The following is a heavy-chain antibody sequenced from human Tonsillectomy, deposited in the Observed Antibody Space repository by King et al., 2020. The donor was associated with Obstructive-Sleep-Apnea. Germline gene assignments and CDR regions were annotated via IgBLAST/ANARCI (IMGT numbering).Heavy chain of an antibody. J-gene: IGHJ4*02. CDR3: AGSSMGYCSGGSCWGFYFDY. V-gene: IGHV1-46*01. CDR1: GYTFTSYY. D-gene: IGHD2-15*01. Sequence: VQLVESGAEVKKPGASVKVSCKASGYTFTSYYMHWVRQAPGQGLAWMGIINPSGGSTSYAQKFQGRVTMTRDTSTSTVYMELSSLRSEDTAVYYCAGSSMGYCSGGSCWGFYFDYWGQGTLVTVSS. CDR2: INPSGGST.